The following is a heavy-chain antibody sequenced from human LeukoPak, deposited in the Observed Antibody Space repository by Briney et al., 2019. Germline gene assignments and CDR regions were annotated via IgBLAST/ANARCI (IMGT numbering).Heavy chain of an antibody. J-gene: IGHJ4*02. CDR3: ARGYSSGWYVWGIGY. CDR1: GVSISSYY. Sequence: SETLSLTCTVSGVSISSYYWSWIRQPPGKGLEWMVYIYYSGSTNYNPSLKSGRTISVDTSKKEFSMKLSSVTAADTAVYYCARGYSSGWYVWGIGYWGQGTLVTVS. CDR2: IYYSGST. D-gene: IGHD6-19*01. V-gene: IGHV4-59*01.